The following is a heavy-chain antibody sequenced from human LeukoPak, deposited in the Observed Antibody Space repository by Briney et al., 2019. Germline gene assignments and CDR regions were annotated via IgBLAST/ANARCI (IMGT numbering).Heavy chain of an antibody. V-gene: IGHV1-69*04. CDR2: IIPILGIA. Sequence: VASVKVSCKASGGTFSSYAISWVRQAPGQGLEWMGRIIPILGIANHAQKFQGRVTITADKSTSTAYMELSSLRSEDTAVYYCARDYYGSPSGIDYWGQGTLVTVSS. D-gene: IGHD3-10*01. J-gene: IGHJ4*02. CDR3: ARDYYGSPSGIDY. CDR1: GGTFSSYA.